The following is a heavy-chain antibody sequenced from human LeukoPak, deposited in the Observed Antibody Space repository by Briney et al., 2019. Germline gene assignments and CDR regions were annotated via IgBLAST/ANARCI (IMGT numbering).Heavy chain of an antibody. J-gene: IGHJ5*02. CDR3: ARGYYDFWSDYNWFDP. D-gene: IGHD3-3*01. CDR1: GGSISSYY. CDR2: IYTSGST. V-gene: IGHV4-4*09. Sequence: SETLSLTCTVSGGSISSYYWSWIRQPPGKGLEWIGYIYTSGSTNYNPSLKSRVTISVDTSKNQFSLKLSSVTAADTAVYHCARGYYDFWSDYNWFDPWGQGTLVTVSS.